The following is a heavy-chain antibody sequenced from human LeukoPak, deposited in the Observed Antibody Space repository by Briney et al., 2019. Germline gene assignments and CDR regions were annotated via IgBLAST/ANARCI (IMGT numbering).Heavy chain of an antibody. V-gene: IGHV3-74*01. CDR2: INDGGSAT. D-gene: IGHD5-24*01. Sequence: GGSLRLSCAASGFTFSNYWMHWVRQVPGKGLVWVSRINDGGSATFYADSVKGRFTISRDNAKNTLFLQMSSLRAEDMALYYCAKGGMATITGYFDYWGQGTLVTVSS. J-gene: IGHJ4*02. CDR3: AKGGMATITGYFDY. CDR1: GFTFSNYW.